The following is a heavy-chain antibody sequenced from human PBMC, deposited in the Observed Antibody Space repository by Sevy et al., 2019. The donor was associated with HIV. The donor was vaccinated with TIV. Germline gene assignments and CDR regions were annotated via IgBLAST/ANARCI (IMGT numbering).Heavy chain of an antibody. J-gene: IGHJ4*02. Sequence: GGSLRLSCAASGFTFSSYEMNWVRQAPGKGLEWVSFISYSGSTISYSDSVKGRFTISRDNAKNSLFLQMNSLRAEDTAVYYCTRDLPPSATTVAHFDYWGQGTVVTVSS. CDR1: GFTFSSYE. CDR3: TRDLPPSATTVAHFDY. CDR2: ISYSGSTI. V-gene: IGHV3-48*03. D-gene: IGHD4-17*01.